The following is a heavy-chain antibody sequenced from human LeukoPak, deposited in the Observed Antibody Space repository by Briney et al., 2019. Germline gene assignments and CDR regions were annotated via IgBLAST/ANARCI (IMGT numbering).Heavy chain of an antibody. J-gene: IGHJ5*02. CDR1: GFTFSSYN. V-gene: IGHV3-21*04. Sequence: GGSLRLSCAASGFTFSSYNMNWVRQAPGKGLEWVSSITSDSRYMYYADSVKGRFTISRDNAKNSLYLQMNSLRAEDTAVYYCARDGGHQLLIGNWFDPWGQGTLVTVSS. D-gene: IGHD2-2*01. CDR2: ITSDSRYM. CDR3: ARDGGHQLLIGNWFDP.